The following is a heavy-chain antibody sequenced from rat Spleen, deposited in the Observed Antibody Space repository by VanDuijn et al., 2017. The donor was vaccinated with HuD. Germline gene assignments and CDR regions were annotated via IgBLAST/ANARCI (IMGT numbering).Heavy chain of an antibody. J-gene: IGHJ3*01. D-gene: IGHD1-12*02. CDR3: ARSEGTHYYLPFAD. CDR2: INSAGTT. Sequence: EVQLQESGPGPVKVSESLSLTCSVTGHSITSSYRWNWIRKFPGNKLEWMGNINSAGTTNFNPSLKSRISITRDTSKNQFFLQVNSVTTEDTATYYCARSEGTHYYLPFADWGQGTLVTVSS. CDR1: GHSITSSYR. V-gene: IGHV3-3*01.